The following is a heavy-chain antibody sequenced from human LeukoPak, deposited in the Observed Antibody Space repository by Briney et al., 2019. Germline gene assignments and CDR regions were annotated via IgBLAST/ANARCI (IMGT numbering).Heavy chain of an antibody. CDR2: IIPIFGTA. J-gene: IGHJ4*02. Sequence: SVKVSCKASGGTFSSYAISWVRQAPGQGLEWMGRIIPIFGTANYAQKFQGSVTITTDESTSTAYMELSSLRSEDTAVYYCARTLYSGSYYPDYWGQGTLVTVSS. CDR1: GGTFSSYA. V-gene: IGHV1-69*05. CDR3: ARTLYSGSYYPDY. D-gene: IGHD1-26*01.